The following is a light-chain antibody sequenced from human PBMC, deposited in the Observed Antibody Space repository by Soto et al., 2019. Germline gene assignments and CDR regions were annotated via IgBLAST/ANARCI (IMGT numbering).Light chain of an antibody. V-gene: IGLV2-11*01. Sequence: QSALTQPPSVSGSPGQSVTISCTGTSIDVGAYNYVSWYQQHPGKAPKLMIHDVNERPSGVPDRFSGSKSGNTASLTISGLQAEDVADYYCCSYAGSSTRVFASGTKLTVL. J-gene: IGLJ1*01. CDR2: DVN. CDR3: CSYAGSSTRV. CDR1: SIDVGAYNY.